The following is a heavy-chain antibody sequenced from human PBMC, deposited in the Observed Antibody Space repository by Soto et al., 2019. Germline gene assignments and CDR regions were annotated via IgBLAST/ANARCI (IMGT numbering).Heavy chain of an antibody. CDR2: ISYDGSNK. Sequence: QVQLVESGGGVVQPGRSLRLSCAASGFTFSSYGMHWVRQAPGKGLEWVAVISYDGSNKYYADSVKGRFTNSRDNSKNTLYLQMNSLRAEDTAVYYCAKDNYYGSGSWSFDYWGQGTLVTVSS. V-gene: IGHV3-30*18. CDR3: AKDNYYGSGSWSFDY. CDR1: GFTFSSYG. D-gene: IGHD3-10*01. J-gene: IGHJ4*02.